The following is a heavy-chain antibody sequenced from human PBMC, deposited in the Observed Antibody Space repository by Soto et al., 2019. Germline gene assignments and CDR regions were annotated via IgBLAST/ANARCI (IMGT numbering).Heavy chain of an antibody. V-gene: IGHV4-31*03. D-gene: IGHD4-17*01. CDR2: IYYSGST. CDR3: ARTPYGDYIHYYYMDV. J-gene: IGHJ6*03. Sequence: QVQLQESGPGLVKPSQTLSLTCTVSGGSISSGGYYWSWIRQHPGKGLEWIGYIYYSGSTYYNPSLKSRVTISVDTSKNQFSLKLSSVTAADTAVYYCARTPYGDYIHYYYMDVWGKGTTVTVSS. CDR1: GGSISSGGYY.